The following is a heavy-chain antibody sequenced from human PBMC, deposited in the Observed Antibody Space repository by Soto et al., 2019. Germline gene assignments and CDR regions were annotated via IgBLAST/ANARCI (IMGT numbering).Heavy chain of an antibody. CDR1: GFTFSSYA. CDR3: ARSFPTPHTIAGFNSGMDV. CDR2: ISYDGSNK. D-gene: IGHD6-13*01. V-gene: IGHV3-30-3*01. J-gene: IGHJ6*02. Sequence: QVQLVESGGGVVQPGRSLRLSCAASGFTFSSYAMHWVRQAPGKGLEWVAVISYDGSNKYYADSVKGRFTISRDNSKNTLYLQMNSLRAEDTAVYYCARSFPTPHTIAGFNSGMDVWGQGTTVTVSS.